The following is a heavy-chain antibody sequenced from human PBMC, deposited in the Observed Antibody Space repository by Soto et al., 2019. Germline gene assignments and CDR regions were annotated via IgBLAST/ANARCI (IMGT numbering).Heavy chain of an antibody. CDR2: IYSGGST. CDR3: ARGGRYCSSTSCYVIDP. J-gene: IGHJ5*02. D-gene: IGHD2-2*01. Sequence: PGGSLRLSCAASGFTVSSSYMSWVRQAPGKGLEWVSVIYSGGSTYYADSVKGRFTISRDNSKNTLYLQMNSLRAEDTAVYYCARGGRYCSSTSCYVIDPWGQGTLVTVSS. V-gene: IGHV3-53*01. CDR1: GFTVSSSY.